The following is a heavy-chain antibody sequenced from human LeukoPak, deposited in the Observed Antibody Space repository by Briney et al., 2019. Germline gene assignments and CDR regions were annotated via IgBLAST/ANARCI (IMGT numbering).Heavy chain of an antibody. CDR1: GGSISSGGYY. J-gene: IGHJ6*02. CDR3: ARDTPYDFWSGYYLDPYYYGMDV. V-gene: IGHV4-31*03. Sequence: PSETLSLTCTVSGGSISSGGYYWSWIRQHPGKGLEWIGYIYHSGSTYYNPSLKSRVTISVDTSKNQFSLKLSSVTAADTAVYYCARDTPYDFWSGYYLDPYYYGMDVWGQGTTVTVSS. D-gene: IGHD3-3*01. CDR2: IYHSGST.